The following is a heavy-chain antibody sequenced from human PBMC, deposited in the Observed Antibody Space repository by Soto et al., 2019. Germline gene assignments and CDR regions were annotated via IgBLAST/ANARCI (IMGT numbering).Heavy chain of an antibody. CDR2: ISAYNGNT. D-gene: IGHD6-19*01. J-gene: IGHJ5*02. Sequence: QVQLVQSGAEVKKPGASVKVSCKASGYTFTSYGISWVRQAPGQGLEWMGWISAYNGNTNYAQKLQGRVTMTTHTSPSTAYMELRSLRSADPAVYYCPRESAVAAAAPWGQGTLVTAYS. CDR3: PRESAVAAAAP. CDR1: GYTFTSYG. V-gene: IGHV1-18*01.